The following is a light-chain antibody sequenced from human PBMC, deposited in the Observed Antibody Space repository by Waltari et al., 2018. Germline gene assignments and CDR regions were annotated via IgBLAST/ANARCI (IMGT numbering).Light chain of an antibody. V-gene: IGKV3-11*01. CDR2: DAS. CDR3: QQYKTFPRT. CDR1: QSVNTD. Sequence: DIVLTQSPATLSVSPGERATLSCRASQSVNTDLAWYQHKPGQGPRLLIYDASNRATGIPARFSGSGSGTDFTLTISSLEPEDFGIYYCQQYKTFPRTFGQGTKLEIK. J-gene: IGKJ2*01.